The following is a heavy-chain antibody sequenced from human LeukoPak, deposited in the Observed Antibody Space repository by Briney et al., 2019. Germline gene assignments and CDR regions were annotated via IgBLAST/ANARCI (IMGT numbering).Heavy chain of an antibody. D-gene: IGHD2-2*01. CDR3: ARGGDCSSTSCYSLWFDP. J-gene: IGHJ5*02. CDR2: IIPIFGIA. CDR1: GGIFSSYA. V-gene: IGHV1-69*04. Sequence: GASVKVSCKASGGIFSSYAISWVRQAPGQGLEWMGRIIPIFGIANYAQKFQGRVTITADKSTSTAYMELSSLRSEDTAVYYCARGGDCSSTSCYSLWFDPWGQGTLVTVSS.